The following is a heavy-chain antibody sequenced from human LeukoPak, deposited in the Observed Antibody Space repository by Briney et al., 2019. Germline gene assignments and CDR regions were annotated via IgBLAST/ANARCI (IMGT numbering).Heavy chain of an antibody. J-gene: IGHJ4*02. CDR2: INTNTGNP. Sequence: ASVKVSCTASGYTFTSYAMNWVRQAPGQGLEWMGWINTNTGNPTYAQGFTGRFVFSLGTSVSTAYLQISSLKAEDTAVYYCARRGPHDYGDYVGYWGQGTLVTVSS. CDR3: ARRGPHDYGDYVGY. CDR1: GYTFTSYA. D-gene: IGHD4-17*01. V-gene: IGHV7-4-1*02.